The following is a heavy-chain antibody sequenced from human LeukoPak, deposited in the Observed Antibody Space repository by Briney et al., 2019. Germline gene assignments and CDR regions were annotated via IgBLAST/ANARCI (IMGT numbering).Heavy chain of an antibody. CDR2: IYYSGST. CDR3: ARDNGEYIAAPWFDP. V-gene: IGHV4-39*07. D-gene: IGHD6-25*01. CDR1: GGSISSSSYY. J-gene: IGHJ5*02. Sequence: SETLSLTCTVSGGSISSSSYYWGWIRQPPGKGLEWIGSIYYSGSTYYNPSLKSRVTISVDTSKNQFSLKLSSVTAADTAVYYCARDNGEYIAAPWFDPWGQGTLVTVSS.